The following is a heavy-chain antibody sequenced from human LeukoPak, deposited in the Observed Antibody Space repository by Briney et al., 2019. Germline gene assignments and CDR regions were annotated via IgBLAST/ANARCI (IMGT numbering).Heavy chain of an antibody. Sequence: SETLSLTCTVSGGSISSYYWSWIRQPPGKGLEWIGYIYYSGSTNYNPSLKGPVTISIDTSKNQFSLKLSSVTAADTAVYYCARGLVPYWYFDLWGRGTLVTVSS. D-gene: IGHD3-10*01. CDR1: GGSISSYY. CDR2: IYYSGST. V-gene: IGHV4-59*01. J-gene: IGHJ2*01. CDR3: ARGLVPYWYFDL.